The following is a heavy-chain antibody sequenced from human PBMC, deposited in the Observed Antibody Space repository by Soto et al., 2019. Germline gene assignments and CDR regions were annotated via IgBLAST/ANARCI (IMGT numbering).Heavy chain of an antibody. CDR3: SRGILV. V-gene: IGHV4-31*03. CDR1: GGSINSGGYC. CDR2: ISYGGST. D-gene: IGHD5-18*01. Sequence: QVQLQESGPGLVKPSQTLSLTCTVSGGSINSGGYCWSWIRQHPGKGLDWIGCISYGGSTSFNPSLKSRVTISVDTSKHQLSLKLPSVTAADTVVYCCSRGILVWGEGALITVSS. J-gene: IGHJ4*02.